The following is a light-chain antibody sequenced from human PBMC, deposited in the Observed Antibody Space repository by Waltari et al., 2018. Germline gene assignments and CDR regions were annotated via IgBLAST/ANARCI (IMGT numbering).Light chain of an antibody. J-gene: IGKJ1*01. CDR3: QQRSNLWT. CDR1: QSVSSY. Sequence: EIVLTQSPATLSLSPGESPTLSCRASQSVSSYLAWYQQKPGQAPRLLIYDASNRATGIPARFSGSWSGTDFTLTISSLEPEDFAVYYCQQRSNLWTFGQGTKVEIK. V-gene: IGKV3-11*01. CDR2: DAS.